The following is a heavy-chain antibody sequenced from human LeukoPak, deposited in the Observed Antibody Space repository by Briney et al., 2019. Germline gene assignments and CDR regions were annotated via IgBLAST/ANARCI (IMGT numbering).Heavy chain of an antibody. CDR2: IRSKTNNYAT. J-gene: IGHJ3*02. Sequence: GGSLRLSCAASGFTFSGSAMHWGRQASGKGLEWVGRIRSKTNNYATAYAASVKGRFTISRDDSKNTAYLQMNSLKTEDTAVYYCTSPNVGRRDGYNTDAFDIWGQGTMVTVSS. CDR3: TSPNVGRRDGYNTDAFDI. V-gene: IGHV3-73*01. CDR1: GFTFSGSA. D-gene: IGHD5-24*01.